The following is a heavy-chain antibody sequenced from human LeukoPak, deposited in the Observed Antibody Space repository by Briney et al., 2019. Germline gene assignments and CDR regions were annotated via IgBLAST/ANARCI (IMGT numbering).Heavy chain of an antibody. Sequence: PGGSLRLSCAVSGFPLSFYEMNWVRQAPGKGLEWVSNIGSSGTTTHYADSVKGRFSISRDNAKNSLYLRMNSLRVEDTAVYYCALLAVASDFDYWGQGALVTVSS. D-gene: IGHD6-19*01. CDR3: ALLAVASDFDY. CDR2: IGSSGTTT. J-gene: IGHJ4*02. CDR1: GFPLSFYE. V-gene: IGHV3-48*03.